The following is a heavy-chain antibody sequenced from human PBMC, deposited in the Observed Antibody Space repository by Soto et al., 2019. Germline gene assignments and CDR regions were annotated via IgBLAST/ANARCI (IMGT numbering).Heavy chain of an antibody. Sequence: QVQLVQSGAEVKKPGASVKVSCKASGYTFTSYDMHWVRQAPGQRLEWMGWINAGNGNTKYSQKFQGRVTIIRDTSASTAYMELSSLRSEDTAVYYCARGASPLIDYWGQGNLVTVSS. CDR1: GYTFTSYD. CDR2: INAGNGNT. J-gene: IGHJ4*02. D-gene: IGHD1-26*01. CDR3: ARGASPLIDY. V-gene: IGHV1-3*01.